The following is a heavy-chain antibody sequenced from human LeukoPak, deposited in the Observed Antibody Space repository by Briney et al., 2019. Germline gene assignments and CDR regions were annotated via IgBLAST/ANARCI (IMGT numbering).Heavy chain of an antibody. D-gene: IGHD3-10*01. Sequence: SGTLSLTCAVSGGSISSSNWWSWVRQPPGKGLEWIGEIYHSGSTNYNPSLKSRVTISVDKSKNQFSLKLSSVTAADTAVYYCARDKNPYYGSGSYYAYFDYWGQGTLVTVSS. J-gene: IGHJ4*02. CDR3: ARDKNPYYGSGSYYAYFDY. CDR1: GGSISSSNW. CDR2: IYHSGST. V-gene: IGHV4-4*02.